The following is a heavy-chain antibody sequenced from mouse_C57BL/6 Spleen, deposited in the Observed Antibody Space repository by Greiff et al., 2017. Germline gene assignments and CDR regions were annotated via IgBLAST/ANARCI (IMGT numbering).Heavy chain of an antibody. CDR3: SFNYGGAMDY. V-gene: IGHV1-52*01. Sequence: VQLQQPGAELVRPGSSVKLSCKASGYTFTSYWMHWVKQRPIQGLEWIGNIDPSDSETHYNQKFKDKATLTVDKSSSTAYMQLSSLTSEDSAVYYCSFNYGGAMDYWGQGTSVTVSS. D-gene: IGHD1-1*01. J-gene: IGHJ4*01. CDR1: GYTFTSYW. CDR2: IDPSDSET.